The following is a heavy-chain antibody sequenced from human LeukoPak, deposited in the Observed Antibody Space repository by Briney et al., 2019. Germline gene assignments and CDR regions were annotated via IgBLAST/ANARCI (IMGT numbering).Heavy chain of an antibody. D-gene: IGHD2-15*01. CDR3: ARGGCSGGSCYCAY. CDR1: GGSISSGGYY. J-gene: IGHJ4*02. V-gene: IGHV4-31*03. CDR2: IYYSGST. Sequence: PSETLSLTCTVSGGSISSGGYYWSWIRQHPGNGLEWIGYIYYSGSTYYNPTLKSRVTISVDTSKNQFSLKLSSVTAADTAVYYCARGGCSGGSCYCAYWGQGTLVTVSS.